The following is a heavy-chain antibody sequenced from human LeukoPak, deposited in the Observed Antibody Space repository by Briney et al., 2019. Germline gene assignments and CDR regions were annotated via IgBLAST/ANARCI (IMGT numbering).Heavy chain of an antibody. CDR3: ARVEQLQDHYYFYMDV. CDR2: IRTYQGIT. V-gene: IGHV1-18*01. Sequence: ASVTVSFKASGYTFLNYDISWVRQAPGQGLEWMGWIRTYQGITKYAQELQGRVTMTTDTSTRTAFMELRSLRSDDTAVYFCARVEQLQDHYYFYMDVWGKGTSVTVSS. D-gene: IGHD6-19*01. CDR1: GYTFLNYD. J-gene: IGHJ6*03.